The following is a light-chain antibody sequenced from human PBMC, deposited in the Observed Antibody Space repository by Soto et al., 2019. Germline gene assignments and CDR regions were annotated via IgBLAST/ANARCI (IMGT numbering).Light chain of an antibody. CDR1: SSNIGAGYD. J-gene: IGLJ1*01. V-gene: IGLV1-40*01. CDR2: GNS. CDR3: QSYDSSLSGSGLWV. Sequence: QSVLTQPPSVSGAPGQRVTISCTGSSSNIGAGYDVHWYQQLPGTAPKLLIYGNSNRPTGVPDRFSGSKSGTSASLAITGLQAEDEADYYCQSYDSSLSGSGLWVFGTGTKLTVL.